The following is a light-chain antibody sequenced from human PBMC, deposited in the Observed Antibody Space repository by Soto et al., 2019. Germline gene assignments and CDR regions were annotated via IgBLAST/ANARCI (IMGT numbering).Light chain of an antibody. V-gene: IGLV1-40*01. CDR2: YND. CDR3: QSYDSSLSGHVV. Sequence: QSVLTQPPSVSGAPGQRVTISCTGSSSNLRSGFDVQWYQQLPGTAPKLLIYYNDNRPSGVPDRFSGSKSGTSASLAITGLQADDEADYYCQSYDSSLSGHVVFGGGTKLTVL. J-gene: IGLJ2*01. CDR1: SSNLRSGFD.